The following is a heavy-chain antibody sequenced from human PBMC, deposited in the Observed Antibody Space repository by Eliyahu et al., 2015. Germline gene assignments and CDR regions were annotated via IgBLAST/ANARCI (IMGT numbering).Heavy chain of an antibody. D-gene: IGHD2-21*02. V-gene: IGHV4-39*07. J-gene: IGHJ4*02. Sequence: QLQLQESGPGLVKPSETLSLTCTVSGDSISXXSYYWGWIRQPPGKGLEWIGTIYYSGSTYFNPSLKSRVTISVDTSKNQFSLKLTSVTAADTAVYYCARNIVVVTAIQEIDYWGQGTLVTVFS. CDR1: GDSISXXSYY. CDR3: ARNIVVVTAIQEIDY. CDR2: IYYSGST.